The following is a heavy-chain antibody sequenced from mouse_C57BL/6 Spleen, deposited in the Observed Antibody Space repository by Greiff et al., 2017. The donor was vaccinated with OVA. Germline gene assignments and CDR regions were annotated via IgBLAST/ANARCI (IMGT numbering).Heavy chain of an antibody. CDR3: ARRYYGSNRYFDV. Sequence: VQLQQPGAELVKPGASVKMSCKASGYTFTSYWITWVKQRPGQGLEWIGDIYPGSGSTNYNEKFKSKATLTVDTSSSTAYMQLSSLTSEDSAVYYFARRYYGSNRYFDVWGTGTTVTVSS. CDR2: IYPGSGST. CDR1: GYTFTSYW. J-gene: IGHJ1*03. D-gene: IGHD1-1*01. V-gene: IGHV1-55*01.